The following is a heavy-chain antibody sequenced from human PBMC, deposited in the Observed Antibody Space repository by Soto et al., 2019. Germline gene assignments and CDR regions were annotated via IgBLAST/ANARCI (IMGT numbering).Heavy chain of an antibody. CDR2: IYYSGST. D-gene: IGHD4-4*01. CDR1: GGSISSGGYF. CDR3: ARLYSNYVYYYYYMDV. Sequence: SETLSLTCTVSGGSISSGGYFWSWIRQHPGKGLEWIGYIYYSGSTYYNPSLKSRVTISVDTSKNQFSLKLSTVTAADTAVYYCARLYSNYVYYYYYMDVWGKGTTVTVSS. J-gene: IGHJ6*03. V-gene: IGHV4-31*03.